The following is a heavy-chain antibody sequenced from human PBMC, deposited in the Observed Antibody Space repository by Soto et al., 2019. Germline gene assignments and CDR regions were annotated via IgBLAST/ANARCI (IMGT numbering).Heavy chain of an antibody. J-gene: IGHJ4*02. CDR3: ARVRVVYRYCSSTSCPRSVFNDY. D-gene: IGHD2-2*01. Sequence: ASVKVSCKASGYTFTSYGISWVRQAPGQGLEWMGWISAYNGNTNYAQKLQGRVTMTTDTSTSTAYMELRSLRSDDTAVYYCARVRVVYRYCSSTSCPRSVFNDYWGQGTLVTVSS. CDR2: ISAYNGNT. CDR1: GYTFTSYG. V-gene: IGHV1-18*04.